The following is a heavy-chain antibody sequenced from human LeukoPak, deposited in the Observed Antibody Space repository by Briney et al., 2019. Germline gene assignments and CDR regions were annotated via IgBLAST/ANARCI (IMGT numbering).Heavy chain of an antibody. CDR3: AKTGGYDTAYFDY. CDR2: ITASGGNT. D-gene: IGHD3-22*01. V-gene: IGHV3-23*01. J-gene: IGHJ4*02. Sequence: PGGSLRLSCAASGFTFSIYAMTWVRQAPGKGLEWVSVITASGGNTYYADSVKGRFTISRDNSKNTLYLQMNSLRAEDTALYYCAKTGGYDTAYFDYWGQGTLVTVSS. CDR1: GFTFSIYA.